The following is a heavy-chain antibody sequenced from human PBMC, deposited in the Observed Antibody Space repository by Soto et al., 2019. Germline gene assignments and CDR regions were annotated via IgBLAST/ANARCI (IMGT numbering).Heavy chain of an antibody. J-gene: IGHJ4*02. CDR2: TRNKANSYTT. CDR3: ARAIAAAGTPGVFDY. Sequence: PGGSLRLSCAASGFTFSDHYMDWVRQAPGKGLEWVGRTRNKANSYTTEYAASVKGRFTISRDDSKNSVYLQMNSLKTEDTALYYCARAIAAAGTPGVFDYWGQGTLVTVSS. D-gene: IGHD6-13*01. V-gene: IGHV3-72*01. CDR1: GFTFSDHY.